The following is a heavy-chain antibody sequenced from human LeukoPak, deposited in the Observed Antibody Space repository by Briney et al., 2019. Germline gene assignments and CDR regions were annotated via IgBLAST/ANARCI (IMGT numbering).Heavy chain of an antibody. CDR2: IIPIFGTA. D-gene: IGHD5-18*01. J-gene: IGHJ4*02. V-gene: IGHV1-69*13. Sequence: EASVKVSCKASGGTFSSYAISWVRQAPGQGLEWMGGIIPIFGTANYAQKFQGRVTITADESTSIAYMELSSLRSEDTAVYYCARDNQYSYGPGPFDYWGQGTLVTVSS. CDR1: GGTFSSYA. CDR3: ARDNQYSYGPGPFDY.